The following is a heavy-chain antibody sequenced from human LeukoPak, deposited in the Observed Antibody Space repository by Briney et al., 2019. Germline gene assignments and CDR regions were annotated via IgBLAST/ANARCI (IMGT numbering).Heavy chain of an antibody. V-gene: IGHV3-53*01. Sequence: PGGSLRLSCAASGFTVSSNYMSWVRQAPGKGLEWVSVIYSGGSTYYTDSVKGRFTISRDNSKNTLYLQMNSLRAEDTAVYYCARDGYCGGDCYDDAFDIWGQGTMVTVSS. D-gene: IGHD2-21*02. CDR3: ARDGYCGGDCYDDAFDI. J-gene: IGHJ3*02. CDR1: GFTVSSNY. CDR2: IYSGGST.